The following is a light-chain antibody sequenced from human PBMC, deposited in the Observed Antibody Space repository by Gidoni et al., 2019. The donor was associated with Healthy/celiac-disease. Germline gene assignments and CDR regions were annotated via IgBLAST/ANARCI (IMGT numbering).Light chain of an antibody. J-gene: IGKJ5*01. CDR2: DAS. Sequence: EIVLTQSPATLSLSPGESATLSCMASQSVSSYLAWYQQKPGQAPRLLIYDASNRATGIPARFSGSGSGTDFTLTISSLEPEDFAVYYCQQRSNFGQGTRLEIK. CDR1: QSVSSY. V-gene: IGKV3-11*01. CDR3: QQRSN.